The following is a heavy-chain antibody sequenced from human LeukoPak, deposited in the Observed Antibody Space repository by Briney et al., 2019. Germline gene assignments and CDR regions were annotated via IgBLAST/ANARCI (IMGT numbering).Heavy chain of an antibody. CDR3: ASRRITIFGVVSEDPNNASDI. V-gene: IGHV4-30-2*01. D-gene: IGHD3-3*01. Sequence: SQTLSLTCTVSGGSISSGGYYWSWIRQPPGKGLEWIGYIYHSGSTYYNPSLKSRVTISVDRSKNQFSLKLSSVTAADTAVYYCASRRITIFGVVSEDPNNASDIWGQGTMVTVSS. CDR2: IYHSGST. J-gene: IGHJ3*02. CDR1: GGSISSGGYY.